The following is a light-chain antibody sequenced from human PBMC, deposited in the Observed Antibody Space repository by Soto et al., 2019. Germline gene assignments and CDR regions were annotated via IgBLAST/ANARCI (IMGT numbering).Light chain of an antibody. Sequence: DIQMTQSPSTLSASVGDRVTITCRASQSIVRWLAWYQQKPGKAPKLLIYDASSLESGVPSRFSGSGSGTEFTLTISSLQPDDFATYYCQQYNSYSPTFGQGTKVEIK. CDR1: QSIVRW. J-gene: IGKJ1*01. CDR2: DAS. CDR3: QQYNSYSPT. V-gene: IGKV1-5*01.